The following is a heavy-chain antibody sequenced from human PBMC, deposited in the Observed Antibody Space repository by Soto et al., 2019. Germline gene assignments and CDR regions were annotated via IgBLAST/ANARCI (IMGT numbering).Heavy chain of an antibody. V-gene: IGHV1-46*01. D-gene: IGHD2-15*01. CDR2: INPSGGST. CDR1: GYTFTSYY. Sequence: QVQLVQSGAEVKKPGASVKVSCKASGYTFTSYYMHWVRQAPGQGLEWMGIINPSGGSTSYAQKCQGRVTTTRDTATSTVYMGLSSLRSEDTAVYYCEREPTLRYCSGGSCYSVEYYFDYWGQGTLVTVSS. J-gene: IGHJ4*02. CDR3: EREPTLRYCSGGSCYSVEYYFDY.